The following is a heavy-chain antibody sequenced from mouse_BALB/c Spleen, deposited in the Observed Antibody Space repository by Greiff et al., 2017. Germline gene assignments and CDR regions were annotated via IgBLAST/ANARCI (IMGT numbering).Heavy chain of an antibody. J-gene: IGHJ2*01. CDR1: GFAFSSYD. Sequence: EVKVVESGGGLVKPGGSLKLSCAASGFAFSSYDMSWVRQTPEKRLEWVAYISSGGGSTYYPDTVKGRFTISRDNAKNTLYLQMSSLKSEDTAMYYCARLLLRHGFDYWGQGTTLTVSS. CDR3: ARLLLRHGFDY. CDR2: ISSGGGST. V-gene: IGHV5-12-1*01. D-gene: IGHD1-2*01.